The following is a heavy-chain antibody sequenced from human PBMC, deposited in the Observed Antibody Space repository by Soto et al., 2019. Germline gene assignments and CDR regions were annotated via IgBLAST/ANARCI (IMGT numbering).Heavy chain of an antibody. Sequence: QVQLQESGPGLAKPSQTLSLTCNVSGVSISSGDYYWDWIRQPPGKGLEWIGYMYYSGSTNYNPSLKSRITISVDTSKNQFSLQLSSVTAADTAVYYCVRRYYYDKSGYYGFDFWGQGTLVTVSS. D-gene: IGHD3-22*01. CDR2: MYYSGST. CDR1: GVSISSGDYY. CDR3: VRRYYYDKSGYYGFDF. V-gene: IGHV4-30-4*01. J-gene: IGHJ4*02.